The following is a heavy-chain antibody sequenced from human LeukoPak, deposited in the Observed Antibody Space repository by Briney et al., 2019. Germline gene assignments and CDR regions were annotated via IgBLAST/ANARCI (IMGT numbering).Heavy chain of an antibody. D-gene: IGHD5-18*01. CDR3: ATAAEYSYGNFDY. CDR2: IYYSGST. J-gene: IGHJ4*02. V-gene: IGHV4-59*01. CDR1: GGSISSYY. Sequence: KPSETLSLTCTVSGGSISSYYWSWIRQPPGKGLEWIGYIYYSGSTNYNPSLKSRVTISVDTSKNQFSLKLSSVTAADTAVYYCATAAEYSYGNFDYWGQGTLVTVSS.